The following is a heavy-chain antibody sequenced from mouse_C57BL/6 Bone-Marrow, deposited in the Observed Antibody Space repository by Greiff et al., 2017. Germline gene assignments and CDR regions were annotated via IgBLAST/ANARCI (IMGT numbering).Heavy chain of an antibody. J-gene: IGHJ2*01. CDR3: ARSPIYYYGSSPFDY. CDR2: IDPSDSYT. CDR1: GYTFTSYW. V-gene: IGHV1-69*01. D-gene: IGHD1-1*01. Sequence: VKLQQPGAELVMPGASVKLSCKASGYTFTSYWMHWVKQRPGQGLEWIGEIDPSDSYTNYNQKFKGKSTLTVDKSSSTAYMQLSSLTSEDSAVYYCARSPIYYYGSSPFDYWGQGTTLTVSS.